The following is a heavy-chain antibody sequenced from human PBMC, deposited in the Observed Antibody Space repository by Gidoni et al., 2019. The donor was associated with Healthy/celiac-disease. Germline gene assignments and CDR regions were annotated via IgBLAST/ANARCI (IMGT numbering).Heavy chain of an antibody. V-gene: IGHV3-7*01. Sequence: EVQLVESGGGLVQPGGSLRLSCAASGFTFISYGMSWVRQAPGKGLEWVANIKQDGSEKYYVDSVKGRFTISRDNAKNSLYLQMNSLRAEDTAVYYCARILYYYDSSGYDYAFDIWGQGTMVTVSS. D-gene: IGHD3-22*01. CDR2: IKQDGSEK. J-gene: IGHJ3*02. CDR1: GFTFISYG. CDR3: ARILYYYDSSGYDYAFDI.